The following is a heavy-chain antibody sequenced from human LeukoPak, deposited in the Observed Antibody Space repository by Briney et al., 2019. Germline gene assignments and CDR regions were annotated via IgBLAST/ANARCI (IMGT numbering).Heavy chain of an antibody. CDR3: ARAVDYYDSSYYFDY. CDR2: IYYSGST. Sequence: ETLSLTCTVSGGPISSYCWSWIRQPPGKGLECIGYIYYSGSTNYNPSLKSRVTISVDTSKNQFSLKLSSVTAADTAVYYCARAVDYYDSSYYFDYWGQGTLVTVSS. D-gene: IGHD3-22*01. V-gene: IGHV4-59*01. CDR1: GGPISSYC. J-gene: IGHJ4*02.